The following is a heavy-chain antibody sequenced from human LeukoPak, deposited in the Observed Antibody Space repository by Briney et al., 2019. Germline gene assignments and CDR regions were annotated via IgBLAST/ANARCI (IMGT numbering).Heavy chain of an antibody. CDR1: GFTFSSYN. CDR2: ISSSSSYI. V-gene: IGHV3-21*01. CDR3: AKSALIAVAGTPPDPDKTDYYYGMDV. J-gene: IGHJ6*02. Sequence: PGGSLRLSCAASGFTFSSYNMNWVRQAPGKGLEWVSSISSSSSYIYYADSVRGRFTISRDNSKNTLYLQMNSLRAEDTAVYYCAKSALIAVAGTPPDPDKTDYYYGMDVWGQGTTVTVSS. D-gene: IGHD6-19*01.